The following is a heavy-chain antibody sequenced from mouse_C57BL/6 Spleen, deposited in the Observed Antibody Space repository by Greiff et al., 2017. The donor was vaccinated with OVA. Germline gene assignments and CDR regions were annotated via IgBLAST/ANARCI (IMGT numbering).Heavy chain of an antibody. J-gene: IGHJ1*03. CDR1: GFTFSDYG. CDR3: ARGYYYGSSYWYFDG. CDR2: ISSGSSTI. V-gene: IGHV5-17*01. Sequence: EVKLVESGGGLVKPGGSLKLSCAASGFTFSDYGMHWVRQAPEKGLEWVAYISSGSSTIYYADTVKGRFTISRYNAKNTLFLQMTSLRSEDTAMYYGARGYYYGSSYWYFDGWGTGTTVTVSS. D-gene: IGHD1-1*01.